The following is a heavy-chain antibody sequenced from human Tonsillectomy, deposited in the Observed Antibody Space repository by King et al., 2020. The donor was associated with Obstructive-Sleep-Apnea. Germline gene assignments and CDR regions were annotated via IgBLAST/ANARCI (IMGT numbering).Heavy chain of an antibody. Sequence: VQLVESGGGVVQPGRSLRLSCAASGFTFSSYAMHWVRQAPGKGLEWVAVISYDGSNKYYADSVKGRFTISRDNSKNTLYLQMNSLRAEDTAVYYCARDLRYSTGWYGPLNRPGADYWGQGTLVTVSS. CDR2: ISYDGSNK. J-gene: IGHJ4*02. D-gene: IGHD6-19*01. V-gene: IGHV3-30-3*01. CDR1: GFTFSSYA. CDR3: ARDLRYSTGWYGPLNRPGADY.